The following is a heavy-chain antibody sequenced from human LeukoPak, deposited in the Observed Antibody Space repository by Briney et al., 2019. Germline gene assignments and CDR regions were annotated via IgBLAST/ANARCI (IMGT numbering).Heavy chain of an antibody. J-gene: IGHJ4*02. CDR2: ISGSGGST. D-gene: IGHD1-26*01. V-gene: IGHV3-23*01. CDR3: ANTAAWELPTALRFDY. CDR1: GFTFSSYA. Sequence: GGSLRLSCAASGFTFSSYAMSWVRQAPGKGLEWVSAISGSGGSTYYADSVKGRFTISRDNSKNTLYLQMNSLRAEDTAVYYCANTAAWELPTALRFDYWGQGTLVTVSS.